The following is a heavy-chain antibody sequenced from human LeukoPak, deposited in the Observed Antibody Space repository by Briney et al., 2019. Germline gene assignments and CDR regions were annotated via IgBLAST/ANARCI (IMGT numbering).Heavy chain of an antibody. D-gene: IGHD4-11*01. CDR1: GFTFNTYA. CDR3: AKGGHYSFFDY. CDR2: IGDSGRST. Sequence: PGGSLRLSCVASGFTFNTYAMTWVRQASGKGLEWVSAIGDSGRSTYYAGSVKGRFTISRDNSKNTHYLQMSSLRAEDTGIYYCAKGGHYSFFDYWGQGTLVTVSS. V-gene: IGHV3-23*01. J-gene: IGHJ4*02.